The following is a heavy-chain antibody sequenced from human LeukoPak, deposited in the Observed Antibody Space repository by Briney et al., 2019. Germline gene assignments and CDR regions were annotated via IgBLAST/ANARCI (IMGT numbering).Heavy chain of an antibody. J-gene: IGHJ4*02. CDR3: AREPHGAGTTIIDY. V-gene: IGHV1-46*01. Sequence: ASVKVSCKASGYTFTSYYMHWVRQAPAQGLEWMGIINPSGGSTSYAQKFQGRVTMTRDMSTSTVYMELSSLRSEDTAVYYCAREPHGAGTTIIDYGRQRTLVTVPS. CDR1: GYTFTSYY. D-gene: IGHD1-7*01. CDR2: INPSGGST.